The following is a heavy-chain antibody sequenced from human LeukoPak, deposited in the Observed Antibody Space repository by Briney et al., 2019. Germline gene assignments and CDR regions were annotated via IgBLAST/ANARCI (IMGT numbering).Heavy chain of an antibody. CDR1: GFTVSNNY. CDR3: AGRRVLDASFDY. Sequence: PGGSLRLSCAASGFTVSNNYMSWVRQAPGKGLEWVSVIYRGDNTYYVESVKGRSTISRDNSKNTLFLQMNRLRAEDTAVYYCAGRRVLDASFDYWGQGTLVTVSS. D-gene: IGHD3-16*01. J-gene: IGHJ4*02. CDR2: IYRGDNT. V-gene: IGHV3-66*02.